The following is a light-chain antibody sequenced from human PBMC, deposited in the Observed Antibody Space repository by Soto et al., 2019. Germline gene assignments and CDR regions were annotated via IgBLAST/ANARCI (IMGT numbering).Light chain of an antibody. CDR3: QQTYSKPIT. V-gene: IGKV1-39*01. J-gene: IGKJ5*01. CDR2: AAS. CDR1: QSISNY. Sequence: IQMTQSPSTLSASVGDRVTITCRASQSISNYLNWYQQKVGKAPKLLIYAASNLQRGVTSKFSGSGSGTDFTLTISSLQPEDFATYFCQQTYSKPITFGQGTRLEIK.